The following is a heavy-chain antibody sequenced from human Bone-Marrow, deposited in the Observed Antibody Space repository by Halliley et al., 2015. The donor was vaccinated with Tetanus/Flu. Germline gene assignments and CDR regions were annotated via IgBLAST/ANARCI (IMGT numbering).Heavy chain of an antibody. D-gene: IGHD7-27*01. J-gene: IGHJ4*02. V-gene: IGHV4-34*10. CDR2: INHSGSP. Sequence: WIGEINHSGSPKYNPTLKSRLPMSLDPSRNQFSLSRRSVTAADTALYYCARLGRRGLDNSFYWGQGTLVTVSS. CDR3: ARLGRRGLDNSFY.